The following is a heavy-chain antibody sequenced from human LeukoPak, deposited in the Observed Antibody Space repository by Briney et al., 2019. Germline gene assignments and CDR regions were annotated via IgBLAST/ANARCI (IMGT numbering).Heavy chain of an antibody. D-gene: IGHD6-25*01. CDR2: IKQDGSEK. J-gene: IGHJ4*02. Sequence: GGSLRLPCAASGFTFSSYWMFWVRQAPGKGLEWVANIKQDGSEKQYVDSVKGRFAISRDNAKKSLYLQINTLRAEDTAVYYCVRGPHIAATSYWGQGTLVTVSS. CDR1: GFTFSSYW. CDR3: VRGPHIAATSY. V-gene: IGHV3-7*03.